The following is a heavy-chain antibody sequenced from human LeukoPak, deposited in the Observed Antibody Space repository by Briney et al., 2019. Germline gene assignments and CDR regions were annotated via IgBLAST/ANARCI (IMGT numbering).Heavy chain of an antibody. J-gene: IGHJ4*02. CDR2: IYTSGST. CDR3: ASGVRWGYDSSGYYLRDY. V-gene: IGHV4-4*07. Sequence: SETLSLTCTVSGGSISSYYWSWIRQPAGKGLEWIGRIYTSGSTNYNPSLKSRVTMSVDTSKNQFSLKLSSVTAADTAVYYRASGVRWGYDSSGYYLRDYWGQGTLVTVSS. CDR1: GGSISSYY. D-gene: IGHD3-22*01.